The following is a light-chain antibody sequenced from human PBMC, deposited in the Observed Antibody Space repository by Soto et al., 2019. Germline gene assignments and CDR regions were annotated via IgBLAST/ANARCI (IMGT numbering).Light chain of an antibody. V-gene: IGKV1-12*01. J-gene: IGKJ2*01. Sequence: DIPMTQSPSSVSASVGDRVTITCRASQDISSWLAWYQQKPGKAPKLLIYTASSLQSGVPSRFSGSGSGTTFTLTISSLQPEDFATYYCQQANSFPYTFGQGTKLEIK. CDR3: QQANSFPYT. CDR2: TAS. CDR1: QDISSW.